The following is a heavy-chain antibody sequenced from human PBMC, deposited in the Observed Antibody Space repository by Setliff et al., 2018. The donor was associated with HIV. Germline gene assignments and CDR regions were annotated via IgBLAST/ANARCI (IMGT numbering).Heavy chain of an antibody. Sequence: PGGSLRLSCAASGFTFSSYGMSWVRLTPGKGLEWVSGITDSGSTTYYDDSVKGRFTISRDNAKNSLYLQMNSLRAEDTAMYYCARDKGPPPVVHLDYWGQGTLVTVSS. V-gene: IGHV3-21*04. CDR3: ARDKGPPPVVHLDY. CDR1: GFTFSSYG. CDR2: ITDSGSTT. D-gene: IGHD3-10*02. J-gene: IGHJ4*02.